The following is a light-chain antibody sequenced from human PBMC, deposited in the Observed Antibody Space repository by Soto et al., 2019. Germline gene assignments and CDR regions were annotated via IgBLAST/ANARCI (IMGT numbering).Light chain of an antibody. CDR2: AAS. J-gene: IGKJ3*01. CDR3: QQSHSGPST. CDR1: QSISDY. Sequence: DIQMTQSPLSLSASVGDRVTITCRASQSISDYVNWYQQKPGKAPKLLIFAASSLPSGVPSRFSGSGSGTDFTLAISSVQPEDYATYHCQQSHSGPSTFGPGTKLHIE. V-gene: IGKV1-39*01.